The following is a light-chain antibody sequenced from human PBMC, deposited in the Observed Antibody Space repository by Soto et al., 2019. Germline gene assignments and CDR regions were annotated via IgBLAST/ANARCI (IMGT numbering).Light chain of an antibody. V-gene: IGKV3-11*01. Sequence: EIVLKQSPATLSLSPGERATLSCRASQSVSSYLAWYQQKPGQAPRLLIYNASNSATGIPARFSGSGSGTDFTITIRGLEPEDFAVYYCQQRSNWISFGQGTRLEIK. CDR2: NAS. J-gene: IGKJ5*01. CDR1: QSVSSY. CDR3: QQRSNWIS.